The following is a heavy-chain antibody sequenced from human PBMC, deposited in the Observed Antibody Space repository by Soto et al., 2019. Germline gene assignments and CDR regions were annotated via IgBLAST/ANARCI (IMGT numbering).Heavy chain of an antibody. Sequence: QVQLQESGPGLVKSSETLSLTCTVSGDSMSTYYWNWIRQPPGKGLEWIGYVHSSGSTNYNPSLTSRVTLSLDTSKNQFSLQLTSVTAADTAVYYCARGGGWLPDLWGQGTLVTVST. CDR3: ARGGGWLPDL. D-gene: IGHD3-22*01. J-gene: IGHJ5*02. CDR1: GDSMSTYY. CDR2: VHSSGST. V-gene: IGHV4-59*01.